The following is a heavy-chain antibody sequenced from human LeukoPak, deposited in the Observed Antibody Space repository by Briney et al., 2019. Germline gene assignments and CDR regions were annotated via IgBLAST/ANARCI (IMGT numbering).Heavy chain of an antibody. J-gene: IGHJ4*02. CDR2: INPNSGGT. D-gene: IGHD3-3*01. Sequence: ASVKVSCKASGYIFTGYYMHWVRQAPGQGLEWMGWINPNSGGTNYAQKFQGRVTMTRDTSISTAYMELSRLRSDDTAVYYCARDKDFWSGYHFDYWGQGTLVTVSS. CDR1: GYIFTGYY. V-gene: IGHV1-2*02. CDR3: ARDKDFWSGYHFDY.